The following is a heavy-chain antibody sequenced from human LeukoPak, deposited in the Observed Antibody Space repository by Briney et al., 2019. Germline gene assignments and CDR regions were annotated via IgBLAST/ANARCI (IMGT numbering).Heavy chain of an antibody. CDR1: GYTFTSYG. Sequence: GASVKVSCKASGYTFTSYGISWVRQAPGQGLEWMGWISAYNGNTNYAQKLQGRVTMTTDTSTSTAYMELRSLRSDDTAVYYCARANRVYDILTGYYNGDWFDPWGQGTLVTVSS. V-gene: IGHV1-18*01. CDR3: ARANRVYDILTGYYNGDWFDP. CDR2: ISAYNGNT. D-gene: IGHD3-9*01. J-gene: IGHJ5*02.